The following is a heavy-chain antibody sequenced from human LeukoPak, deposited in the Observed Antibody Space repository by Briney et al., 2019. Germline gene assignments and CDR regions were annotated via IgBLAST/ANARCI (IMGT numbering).Heavy chain of an antibody. V-gene: IGHV3-30*03. J-gene: IGHJ1*01. CDR2: ISYDGSNK. D-gene: IGHD2-8*02. Sequence: GGSLRLSCAASGFTFSSYGMHWVRQAPGRGLEWVAVISYDGSNKYYADSVKGRFTIFRDNAKNSLYLQMNSLSSEDTAVYYCTRERDTGKYWGDLQHWGQGTLVTVSS. CDR3: TRERDTGKYWGDLQH. CDR1: GFTFSSYG.